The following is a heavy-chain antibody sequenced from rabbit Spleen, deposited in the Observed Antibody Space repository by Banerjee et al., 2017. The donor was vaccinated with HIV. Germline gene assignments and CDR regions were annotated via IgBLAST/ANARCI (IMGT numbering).Heavy chain of an antibody. CDR2: IDPVFGIT. CDR3: ARDLPTVVGWNLSL. D-gene: IGHD1-1*01. J-gene: IGHJ6*01. Sequence: QSLEESGGGLVQPGGSLKLSCTASGFTLSSYYMNWVRQVPGKGLEWIGYIDPVFGITYYAKWVNGRFTISKTSSTTVTLQMTSLTAADTATYFCARDLPTVVGWNLSLWGQGTLVTVS. CDR1: GFTLSSYY. V-gene: IGHV1S40*01.